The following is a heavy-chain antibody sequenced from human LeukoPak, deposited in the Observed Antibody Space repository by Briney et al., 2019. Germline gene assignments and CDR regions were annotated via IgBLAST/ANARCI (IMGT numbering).Heavy chain of an antibody. V-gene: IGHV3-74*01. CDR3: ARDCYDSSGYSMDY. Sequence: PGESLRLSCAASGFTFSSYWMHWVRQAPGKGLVWVSRINSDGSSTSYADSVKGRFTISRDNAKNTLYLQMNSLRAEDTAVYYCARDCYDSSGYSMDYWGQGTLVTVSS. D-gene: IGHD3-22*01. J-gene: IGHJ4*02. CDR1: GFTFSSYW. CDR2: INSDGSST.